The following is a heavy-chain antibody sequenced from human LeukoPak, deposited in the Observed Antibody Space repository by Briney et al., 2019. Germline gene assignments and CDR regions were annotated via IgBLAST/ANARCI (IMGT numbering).Heavy chain of an antibody. CDR3: ARVAGSRYFDL. CDR2: IYYSGST. Sequence: SETLSLTCTVSGGSISSSSYYWGWIRQPPGKGLEWIGSIYYSGSTYYNPSLKSRVTISVDTSKNQFFLNLTSVTAADAAMYYCARVAGSRYFDLWGRGTLLTVSS. D-gene: IGHD6-19*01. V-gene: IGHV4-39*07. J-gene: IGHJ2*01. CDR1: GGSISSSSYY.